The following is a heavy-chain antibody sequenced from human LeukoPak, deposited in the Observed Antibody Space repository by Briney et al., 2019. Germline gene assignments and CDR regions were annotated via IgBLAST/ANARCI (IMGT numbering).Heavy chain of an antibody. D-gene: IGHD2-2*01. Sequence: GGSLRLSCAASGFTFDDYGMSWVRQAPGKGLEWVSGINWNGGSTGYADSVKGRFTIYRDNAKNSLYLQMNSLRAEDTALYYCARGKYCSSTSCYLSYMDVWGKGTTVTVSS. V-gene: IGHV3-20*04. J-gene: IGHJ6*03. CDR2: INWNGGST. CDR3: ARGKYCSSTSCYLSYMDV. CDR1: GFTFDDYG.